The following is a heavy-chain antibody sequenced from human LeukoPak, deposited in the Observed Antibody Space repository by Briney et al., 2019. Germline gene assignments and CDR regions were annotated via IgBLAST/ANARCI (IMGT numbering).Heavy chain of an antibody. Sequence: GGSLRLSCVGSGSTFSHYSMNWVRQAPGKGLEWVSSFGSDLTFTSYADSVKGRFTISRDNAESSIYLHMNSLRDDDTAIYYCARDRLGDGYIREFDSWGQGTLVTVSS. V-gene: IGHV3-21*04. D-gene: IGHD5-24*01. CDR1: GSTFSHYS. CDR3: ARDRLGDGYIREFDS. J-gene: IGHJ4*02. CDR2: FGSDLTFT.